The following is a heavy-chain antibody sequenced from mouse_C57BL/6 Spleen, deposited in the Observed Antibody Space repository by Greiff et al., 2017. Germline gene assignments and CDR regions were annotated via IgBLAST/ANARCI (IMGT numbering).Heavy chain of an antibody. Sequence: VQLQESGAELVRPGTSVKMSCKASGYTFTNYWIGWAKQRPGHGLEWIGDIYPGGGYTNYNEKFKGKATLTADKSSSTAYMQFSSLTSEDSAIYYCARERDYYGSSPFDYWGQGTTLTVSS. CDR3: ARERDYYGSSPFDY. CDR1: GYTFTNYW. J-gene: IGHJ2*01. CDR2: IYPGGGYT. D-gene: IGHD1-1*01. V-gene: IGHV1-63*01.